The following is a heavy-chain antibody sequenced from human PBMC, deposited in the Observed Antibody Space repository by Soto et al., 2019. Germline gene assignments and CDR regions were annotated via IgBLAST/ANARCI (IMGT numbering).Heavy chain of an antibody. J-gene: IGHJ4*02. V-gene: IGHV3-30*03. Sequence: GGSLRLSCAGSGFMFSNYGMHWVRRAPGKGLEWVAFISYDGGETFYADSVKGRSTISRGNSGRTLFLHMRSLKKEDTAVYYCAITNVADASFDHWGQGTLVTVSS. CDR1: GFMFSNYG. CDR3: AITNVADASFDH. D-gene: IGHD2-8*01. CDR2: ISYDGGET.